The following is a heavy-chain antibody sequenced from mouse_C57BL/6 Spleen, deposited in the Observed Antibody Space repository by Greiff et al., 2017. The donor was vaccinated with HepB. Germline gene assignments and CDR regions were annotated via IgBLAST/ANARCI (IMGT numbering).Heavy chain of an antibody. Sequence: VQLQQSGAELVKPGASVKLSCKASGYTFTSYWMHWVKQRPGQGLEWIGMIHPNSGSTNYNEKFKSKATLTVDKSSSTAYMQLSSLTSEDSAVYYCASDGSSYGYFDVWGTGTTATVSS. J-gene: IGHJ1*03. CDR3: ASDGSSYGYFDV. V-gene: IGHV1-64*01. CDR2: IHPNSGST. D-gene: IGHD1-1*01. CDR1: GYTFTSYW.